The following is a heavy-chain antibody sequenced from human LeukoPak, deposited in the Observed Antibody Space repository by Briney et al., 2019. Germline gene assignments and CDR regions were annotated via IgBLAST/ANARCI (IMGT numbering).Heavy chain of an antibody. V-gene: IGHV3-7*01. CDR2: MKLDGSEE. D-gene: IGHD2-15*01. CDR1: GFTFRSYW. J-gene: IGHJ5*02. CDR3: ARWARYCSSGSCYSWFDP. Sequence: GGSLRLSCAASGFTFRSYWMSWVRQAPGKGLEWVANMKLDGSEEYYVDSVRGRFTISSDNAKNSLYLQMNSLRVDDTAVYYCARWARYCSSGSCYSWFDPWGQGTLVTVSS.